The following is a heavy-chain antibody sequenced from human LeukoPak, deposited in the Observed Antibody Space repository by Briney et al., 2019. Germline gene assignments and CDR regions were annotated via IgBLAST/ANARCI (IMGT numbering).Heavy chain of an antibody. CDR3: AGLSSTLYYSMDV. CDR1: GGSIGSYY. J-gene: IGHJ6*02. CDR2: IQNSALYRATI. D-gene: IGHD6-6*01. V-gene: IGHV4-4*08. Sequence: SETLSLTCAVSGGSIGSYYWTWIRQPPGKGLEWIGYIQNSALYRATIKSSPSLQSRVSLSIDTSKKQVSLTVNSVTAADTAVYYCAGLSSTLYYSMDVPGPGTAVTVYS.